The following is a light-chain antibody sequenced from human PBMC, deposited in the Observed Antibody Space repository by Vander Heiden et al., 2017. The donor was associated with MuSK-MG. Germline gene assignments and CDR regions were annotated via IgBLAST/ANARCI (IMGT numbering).Light chain of an antibody. Sequence: SYELTQPTSVSVSPGQTASITCSGDKLGDKYACWYQQKPGQSPGRVIYQDSKRPSGIPERFSGSNSGKKANLTISGTQAMDEADYYCQAWDSSTVVCGGGTKLTVL. CDR1: KLGDKY. CDR3: QAWDSSTVV. V-gene: IGLV3-1*01. CDR2: QDS. J-gene: IGLJ2*01.